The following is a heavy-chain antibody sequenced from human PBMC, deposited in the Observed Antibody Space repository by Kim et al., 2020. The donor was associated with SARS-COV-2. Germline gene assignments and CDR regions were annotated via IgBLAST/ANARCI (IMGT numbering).Heavy chain of an antibody. V-gene: IGHV1-69*04. D-gene: IGHD3-9*01. Sequence: AQKFQGKVTITADKSTSTAYMELSSLRSEDTAVYYCARDGLGVGPDAFDIWGQGTMVTVSS. J-gene: IGHJ3*02. CDR3: ARDGLGVGPDAFDI.